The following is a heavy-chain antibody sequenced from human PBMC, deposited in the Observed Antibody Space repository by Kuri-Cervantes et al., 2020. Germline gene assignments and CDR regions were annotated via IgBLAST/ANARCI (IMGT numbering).Heavy chain of an antibody. CDR1: GFTFSDFY. D-gene: IGHD3-22*01. CDR2: ISSTGSII. CDR3: ARVRPDYYDSSGLDY. V-gene: IGHV3-11*01. Sequence: GGSLRLSCAASGFTFSDFYMNWIRQAPGKGLEWVSYISSTGSIIYYTDSVKGRFTISRDSAKNSLYLHMNSLRAEDTAVYYCARVRPDYYDSSGLDYWGQGTLVTVSS. J-gene: IGHJ4*02.